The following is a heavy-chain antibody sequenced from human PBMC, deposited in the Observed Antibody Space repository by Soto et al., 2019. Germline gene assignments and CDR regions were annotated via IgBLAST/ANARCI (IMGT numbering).Heavy chain of an antibody. D-gene: IGHD3-10*01. J-gene: IGHJ5*02. V-gene: IGHV4-38-2*01. CDR1: GYSISSGNY. CDR3: ARYTVRDRGWFDP. CDR2: LYHIGST. Sequence: SETLSLTCAVSGYSISSGNYWAWIRQPPGRGLEWIGSLYHIGSTHYNSSLKSRVTISVDTSKNHFSLELSSVTAADTAVYYCARYTVRDRGWFDPWGQGTLVTVSS.